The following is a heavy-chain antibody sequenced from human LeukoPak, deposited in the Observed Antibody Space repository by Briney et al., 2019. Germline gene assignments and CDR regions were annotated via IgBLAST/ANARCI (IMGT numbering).Heavy chain of an antibody. V-gene: IGHV5-10-1*01. D-gene: IGHD6-13*01. CDR1: GYSFTSYW. Sequence: GESLKISCKGSGYSFTSYWISWVRQMPGKGLEWMGRIDPSDSYTNYSPSFQGPVTISANQSIRPAYLPWSSLKASGTAMYYCARHSIAAAGRDAFDIWGQGTMVTVSS. CDR3: ARHSIAAAGRDAFDI. J-gene: IGHJ3*02. CDR2: IDPSDSYT.